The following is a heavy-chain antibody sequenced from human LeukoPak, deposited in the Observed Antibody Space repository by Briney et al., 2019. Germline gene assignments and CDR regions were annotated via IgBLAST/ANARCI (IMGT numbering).Heavy chain of an antibody. CDR2: IKEDESAK. CDR3: ARAVDVADY. J-gene: IGHJ4*02. CDR1: GFIFTDHW. V-gene: IGHV3-7*01. D-gene: IGHD3-16*01. Sequence: GGSLRLSCVASGFIFTDHWMSWARQAPGKGLEWVANIKEDESAKFYADSVRGRFTISRDNAKNSLYLQMNNLRVEDTAVYYCARAVDVADYWGRGTLVTVSS.